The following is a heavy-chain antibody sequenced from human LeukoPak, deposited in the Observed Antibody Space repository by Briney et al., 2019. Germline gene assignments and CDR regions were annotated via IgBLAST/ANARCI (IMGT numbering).Heavy chain of an antibody. Sequence: GASVKVSCKASGGTFSGYAISWVRQAPGQGLEWMGGIIPIFGTANYAQKFQGRVTMTRDMSTSTVYMELSSLRSEGTAVYYCARWYYYGSGSYRAFDIWGQGTMVTVSS. CDR1: GGTFSGYA. CDR2: IIPIFGTA. J-gene: IGHJ3*02. D-gene: IGHD3-10*01. CDR3: ARWYYYGSGSYRAFDI. V-gene: IGHV1-69*05.